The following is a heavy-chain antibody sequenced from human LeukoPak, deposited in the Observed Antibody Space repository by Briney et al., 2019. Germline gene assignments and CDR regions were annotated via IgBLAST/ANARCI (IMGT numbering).Heavy chain of an antibody. CDR1: GFTFGDYA. CDR2: IRSKAYGGTT. D-gene: IGHD2-2*01. CDR3: TVSSTSPRWRINDY. V-gene: IGHV3-49*03. J-gene: IGHJ4*02. Sequence: GGSLRLSCTASGFTFGDYAMSWFRQAPGKGLEWVGFIRSKAYGGTTEYAASVKGRFTISRDDSKSIAYLQMNSLKTEDTAVYYCTVSSTSPRWRINDYWGQGTLVTVSS.